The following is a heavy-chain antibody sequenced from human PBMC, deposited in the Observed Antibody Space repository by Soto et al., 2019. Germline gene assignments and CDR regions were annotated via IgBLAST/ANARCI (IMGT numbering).Heavy chain of an antibody. D-gene: IGHD3-3*01. Sequence: ASETLSLTCTVSGGSISSYYWSWIRQPPGKGLEWIGYIYYSGSTNYNPSLKSRVTISVDTSKNQFSLKLSSVTAADTAVYYCARVGYYDFWSGYYTSWFDPWGQGTLVTVSS. J-gene: IGHJ5*02. CDR1: GGSISSYY. V-gene: IGHV4-59*01. CDR2: IYYSGST. CDR3: ARVGYYDFWSGYYTSWFDP.